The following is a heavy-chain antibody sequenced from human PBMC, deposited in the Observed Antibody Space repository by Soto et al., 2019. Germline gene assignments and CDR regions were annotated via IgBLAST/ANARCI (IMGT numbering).Heavy chain of an antibody. CDR1: GGTFSSYA. V-gene: IGHV1-69*01. D-gene: IGHD6-13*01. Sequence: QVQLVQSGAEVKKPGSSVKVSCKASGGTFSSYAISWVRQAPGQGLEWMGGIIPIFGTANYAQKFQGRVAITADECTSTAYMELSRLRSEDTAVYYCARDGLRGQLFDYWGQGTLVTVSS. J-gene: IGHJ4*02. CDR3: ARDGLRGQLFDY. CDR2: IIPIFGTA.